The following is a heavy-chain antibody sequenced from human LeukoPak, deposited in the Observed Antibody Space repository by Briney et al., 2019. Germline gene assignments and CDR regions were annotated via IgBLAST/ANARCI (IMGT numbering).Heavy chain of an antibody. CDR1: GGSFSGYY. V-gene: IGHV4-34*01. CDR3: ARQTPGNPSGRTTVFRRDYYMDV. Sequence: KSSETLSLTCAVYGGSFSGYYWSWIRQPPGKGLEWIGEINHSGSTNYNPSLKSRVTISVDTSKNQFSLKLSSVTAADTAVYYCARQTPGNPSGRTTVFRRDYYMDVWGKGTTVTVSS. J-gene: IGHJ6*03. D-gene: IGHD1-14*01. CDR2: INHSGST.